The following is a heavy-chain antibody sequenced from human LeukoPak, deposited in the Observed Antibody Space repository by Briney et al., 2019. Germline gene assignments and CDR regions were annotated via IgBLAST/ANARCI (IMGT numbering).Heavy chain of an antibody. CDR3: ARVSSTFGGVIADY. CDR1: NASISSSSYY. V-gene: IGHV4-39*07. Sequence: SETLSLTCTVSNASISSSSYYWGWIRQSPGRGLERIGSLYYSGSTYYNPSLKSRVTMSVDTSKNQFSLKLSSVTAADTAVYYCARVSSTFGGVIADYWGQGTLVTVSS. J-gene: IGHJ4*02. CDR2: LYYSGST. D-gene: IGHD3-16*02.